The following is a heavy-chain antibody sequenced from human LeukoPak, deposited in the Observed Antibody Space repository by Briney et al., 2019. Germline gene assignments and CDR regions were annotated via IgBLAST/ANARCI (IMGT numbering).Heavy chain of an antibody. V-gene: IGHV3-7*03. J-gene: IGHJ6*04. CDR1: GFTFSSYG. D-gene: IGHD3-10*01. Sequence: GRSLRLSCAASGFTFSSYGMHWVRQAPGKGLEWVANIKQDGSEKYYVDSVKGRFTISRDNAKNSLYLQMNSLRAEDTAVYYCARNYGSGSPLYYGVDVWGKGTTVTVSS. CDR3: ARNYGSGSPLYYGVDV. CDR2: IKQDGSEK.